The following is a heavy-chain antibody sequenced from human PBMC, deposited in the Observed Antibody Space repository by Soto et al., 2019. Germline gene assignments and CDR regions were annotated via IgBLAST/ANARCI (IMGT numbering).Heavy chain of an antibody. D-gene: IGHD5-18*01. CDR1: GDSISSFY. CDR3: ARLDAGYRSTFYYYYYMDV. J-gene: IGHJ6*03. CDR2: MYNSGNT. V-gene: IGHV4-59*01. Sequence: QVQLQESGPGLVKPSETLSLTCTVSGDSISSFYWSWIRQPPGQGLEWIGDMYNSGNTNYNPSLQSRVTISVDTSKNQFSLKLTSVTAADTAVYYCARLDAGYRSTFYYYYYMDVWGQGTTVTVSS.